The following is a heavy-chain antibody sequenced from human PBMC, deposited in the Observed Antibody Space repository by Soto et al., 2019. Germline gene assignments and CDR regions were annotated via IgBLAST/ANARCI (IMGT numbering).Heavy chain of an antibody. CDR1: GFTSSNYA. Sequence: EVQLLESGGGLVQPGGSLRLSCAASGFTSSNYAMTWVRQPPGKGLQWVSTISGSGERTYYADSVKGRFTISRDNSKNTLYLQMTRLRAEDTAVFYCAKVHGNFDTSGYYHGDYWGQGTLVTVSS. CDR2: ISGSGERT. V-gene: IGHV3-23*01. CDR3: AKVHGNFDTSGYYHGDY. D-gene: IGHD3-22*01. J-gene: IGHJ4*02.